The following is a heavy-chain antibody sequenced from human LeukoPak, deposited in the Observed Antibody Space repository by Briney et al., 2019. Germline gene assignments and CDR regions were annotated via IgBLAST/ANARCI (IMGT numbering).Heavy chain of an antibody. Sequence: SVKVSCKASGGTFSSYAISWVRQAPGQGLEWMGGIIPIFGTANYAQQFQGRVTITADESTSTAYMELSSLRSEDTAVYYCARGQVRGYSGYAEFDYWGQGTLVTVSS. CDR2: IIPIFGTA. CDR3: ARGQVRGYSGYAEFDY. CDR1: GGTFSSYA. D-gene: IGHD5-12*01. V-gene: IGHV1-69*13. J-gene: IGHJ4*02.